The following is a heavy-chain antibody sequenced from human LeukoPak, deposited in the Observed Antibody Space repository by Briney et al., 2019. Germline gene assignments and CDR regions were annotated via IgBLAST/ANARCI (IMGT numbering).Heavy chain of an antibody. CDR1: GGSISSYY. J-gene: IGHJ5*02. CDR2: IYYSGST. CDR3: ASTYSSSWYNWFDP. Sequence: MPSETLSLTCTVSGGSISSYYWSWIRQPPGKGLEWIGYIYYSGSTNYNPSLKSRVTISVDTSKNRFSLKLSSVTAADTAVYYCASTYSSSWYNWFDPWGQGTLVTVSS. D-gene: IGHD6-13*01. V-gene: IGHV4-59*01.